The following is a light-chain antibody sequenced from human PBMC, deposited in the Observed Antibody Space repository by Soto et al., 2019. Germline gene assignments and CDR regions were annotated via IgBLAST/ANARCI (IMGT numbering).Light chain of an antibody. J-gene: IGLJ1*01. Sequence: QSVLTQPASVSGSLGQSITISCTGISSDVGGFNYVSWYQQHPGKAPKLMIYEVSNRPSGVSNRFSGSKSGNTASLTISGLQAQDEADYYCSSYTSSSTYVFGSGTKVTVL. CDR3: SSYTSSSTYV. V-gene: IGLV2-14*01. CDR1: SSDVGGFNY. CDR2: EVS.